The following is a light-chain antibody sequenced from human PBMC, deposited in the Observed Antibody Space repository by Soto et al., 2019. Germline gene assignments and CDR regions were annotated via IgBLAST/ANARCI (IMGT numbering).Light chain of an antibody. J-gene: IGKJ2*01. CDR2: ATS. CDR3: QQSPSTEYP. Sequence: QLTQSPSSLSVSVGDRVTITCRTSQSSSASLNWYRQKPGQAPELLIYATSKLHSVVPSRFSGSGSVTEFTLTIHSLQPADLATCYCQQSPSTEYPFCQAARLEI. V-gene: IGKV1-39*01. CDR1: QSSSAS.